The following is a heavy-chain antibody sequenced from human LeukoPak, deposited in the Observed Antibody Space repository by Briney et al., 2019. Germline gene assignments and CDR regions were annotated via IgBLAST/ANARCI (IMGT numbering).Heavy chain of an antibody. CDR1: GFTFSDFS. J-gene: IGHJ6*04. Sequence: GGSLRLSCVASGFTFSDFSLNWVRQAPGKGLEWVSYISSSGSTIYYADSVKGRFTISRDNAKNSLYLQMNSLRAEDTAVYYCAELGITMIGGVWGKGTTVTISS. D-gene: IGHD3-10*02. V-gene: IGHV3-48*04. CDR2: ISSSGSTI. CDR3: AELGITMIGGV.